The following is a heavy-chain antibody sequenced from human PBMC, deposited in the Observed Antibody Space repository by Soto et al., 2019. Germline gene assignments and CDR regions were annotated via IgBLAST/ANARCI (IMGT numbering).Heavy chain of an antibody. CDR3: ARDSIMVRGIITPKFDY. V-gene: IGHV3-48*02. CDR2: ISSSSSII. Sequence: EVQLVESGGGLVQPGGSLRLSCAASGFTFSSNSMNWVRQAPGKGLEWVSYISSSSSIIYYADSVKGRFTISRDNAKNSLYLQMNSLRDEDTAVYYCARDSIMVRGIITPKFDYWGQGTLVTVSS. D-gene: IGHD3-10*01. CDR1: GFTFSSNS. J-gene: IGHJ4*02.